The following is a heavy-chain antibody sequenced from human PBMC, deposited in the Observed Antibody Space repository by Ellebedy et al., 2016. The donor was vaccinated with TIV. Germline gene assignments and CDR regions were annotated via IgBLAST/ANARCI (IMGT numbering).Heavy chain of an antibody. CDR3: ARGTPNVVVTAGGFDY. V-gene: IGHV3-30-3*01. CDR2: ISYDGDTQ. D-gene: IGHD2-21*02. CDR1: GFTFSSYA. Sequence: GESLKISCAASGFTFSSYAMHWVRQAPGKGLEWVAVISYDGDTQRYPESVKGRFNISRDNSENTLYLQMNSLRPEDTAVYDCARGTPNVVVTAGGFDYWGQGTLVPVSS. J-gene: IGHJ4*02.